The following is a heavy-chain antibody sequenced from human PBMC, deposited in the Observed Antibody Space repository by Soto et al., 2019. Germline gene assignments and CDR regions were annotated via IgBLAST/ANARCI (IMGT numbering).Heavy chain of an antibody. CDR3: ASLNVSISGPYRIHF. Sequence: SETLSLTCSVSGDSVSSSDYYWSWIRQPRGKGLECIGSMFYSGLNYYNPSLKSRVTLSVDTSKNQFSVRLNSVTAADTAVYYCASLNVSISGPYRIHFWGQGTTVTVSS. CDR2: MFYSGLN. J-gene: IGHJ6*02. D-gene: IGHD2-15*01. V-gene: IGHV4-39*01. CDR1: GDSVSSSDYY.